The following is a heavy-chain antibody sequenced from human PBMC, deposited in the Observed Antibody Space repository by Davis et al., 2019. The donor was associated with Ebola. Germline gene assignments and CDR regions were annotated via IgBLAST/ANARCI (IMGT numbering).Heavy chain of an antibody. CDR1: GYTFTGYY. CDR3: ARWSSSTSCHDY. V-gene: IGHV1-2*02. CDR2: INPNSGGT. Sequence: ASVKVSCKASGYTFTGYYMHWVRQAPGQGLEWMGWINPNSGGTNYAQKFQGRVTMTRDTSISTAYMELSSLRSEDTAVYYCARWSSSTSCHDYWGQGTLVTVSS. D-gene: IGHD2-2*01. J-gene: IGHJ4*02.